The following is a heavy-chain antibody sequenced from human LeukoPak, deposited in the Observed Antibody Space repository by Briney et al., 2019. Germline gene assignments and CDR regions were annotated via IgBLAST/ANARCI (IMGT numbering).Heavy chain of an antibody. CDR2: ISSSSSYI. V-gene: IGHV3-21*01. D-gene: IGHD3-22*01. J-gene: IGHJ3*02. CDR3: ARAEGYYYDSSGYAFDI. Sequence: TGGSLRLSCAASGFTFSSYSMNWVRQAPGKGLEWVSSISSSSSYIYYPDSVKGRFTISRDNAKNSLYLQMNSLRAEDTAVYYCARAEGYYYDSSGYAFDIWGQGTMVTVSS. CDR1: GFTFSSYS.